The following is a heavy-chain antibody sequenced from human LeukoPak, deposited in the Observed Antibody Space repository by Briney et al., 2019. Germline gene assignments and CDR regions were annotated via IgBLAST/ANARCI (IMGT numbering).Heavy chain of an antibody. Sequence: SETLSLTCTITGDSMRSYYWSWIRQPPGKGLEWIGGIHYSGNTYYNPSLKSRVTISVDTSKNQFSLKLSSVTAADTAVYYCARLGAGPTYYDFWSGYSSFYFDYWGQGTLVTVSS. D-gene: IGHD3-3*01. V-gene: IGHV4-39*01. CDR1: GDSMRSYY. CDR3: ARLGAGPTYYDFWSGYSSFYFDY. CDR2: IHYSGNT. J-gene: IGHJ4*02.